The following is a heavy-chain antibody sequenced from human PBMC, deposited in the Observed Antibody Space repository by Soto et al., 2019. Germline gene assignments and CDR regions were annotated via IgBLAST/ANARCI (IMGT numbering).Heavy chain of an antibody. CDR2: MNANSGNT. V-gene: IGHV1-8*01. CDR3: ARRYSSSWYQFYYYYGMDV. D-gene: IGHD6-13*01. CDR1: GYTFTSYD. Sequence: QVQLVQSGAEVKKPGASVKVSCKASGYTFTSYDINWVRQATGQGLEWMGWMNANSGNTGYAQKFQGRVTMTRNTSISTAYMELSSLRSEDTAVYYCARRYSSSWYQFYYYYGMDVWGQGTTVTVSS. J-gene: IGHJ6*02.